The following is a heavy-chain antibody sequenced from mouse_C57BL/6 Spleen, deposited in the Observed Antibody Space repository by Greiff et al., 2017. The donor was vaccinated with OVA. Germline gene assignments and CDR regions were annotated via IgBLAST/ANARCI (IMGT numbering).Heavy chain of an antibody. CDR1: GYTFTSYC. CDR2: IHPNSGSP. J-gene: IGHJ2*01. V-gene: IGHV1-64*01. D-gene: IGHD1-1*01. CDR3: ASTRVVAPDY. Sequence: QVQLQQSGAELVKPGASVKLSCKASGYTFTSYCIHWVKQRPGPGLEWIGMIHPNSGSPNYNEKFKSKATLTVDKSSSTAYMQLSSLTSEDSTVYYCASTRVVAPDYWGQGTTLTVSS.